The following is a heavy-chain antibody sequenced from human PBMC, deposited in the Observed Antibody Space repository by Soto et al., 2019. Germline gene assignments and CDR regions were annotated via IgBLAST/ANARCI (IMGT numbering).Heavy chain of an antibody. CDR3: AREEFVVGATTLSYYYGMDV. V-gene: IGHV3-7*01. Sequence: GGSLRLSCAASGFTFSSYAMSWVRQAPGKGLEWVANIKQDGSEKYYVDSVKGRLTISRDNAKNSLYLQMNSLRAEDTAVYYCAREEFVVGATTLSYYYGMDVWGQGTTVTVSS. CDR1: GFTFSSYA. CDR2: IKQDGSEK. D-gene: IGHD1-26*01. J-gene: IGHJ6*02.